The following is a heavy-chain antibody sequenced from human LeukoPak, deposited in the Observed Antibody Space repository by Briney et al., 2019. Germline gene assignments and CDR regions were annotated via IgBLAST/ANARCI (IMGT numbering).Heavy chain of an antibody. J-gene: IGHJ5*02. D-gene: IGHD3-10*01. CDR3: ARDSRYGSGRHNWFDP. Sequence: PSETLSLTCTVSDFSISRGYYWGWIRQPPGKGLECIGTIYHSGTTYYSPSLKTRVTISVDTSKNHFSLKLSSVTAADTAVYYCARDSRYGSGRHNWFDPWGQGTLVTVSS. CDR1: DFSISRGYY. CDR2: IYHSGTT. V-gene: IGHV4-38-2*02.